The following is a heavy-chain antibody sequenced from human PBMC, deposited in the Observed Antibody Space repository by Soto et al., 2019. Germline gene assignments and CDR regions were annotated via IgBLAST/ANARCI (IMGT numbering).Heavy chain of an antibody. J-gene: IGHJ4*02. D-gene: IGHD7-27*01. Sequence: EVQLLESGGGLVQPGGSLRLSCAASGFTFSSDAMSWVRQAPGKGLEWVSGISGSGGSAYYADSVKGRFTISRDNSKNTLYLQMNSLRAEDTAVYYCAKIWANWATNPIDYWGQGTLVTVSS. CDR1: GFTFSSDA. CDR3: AKIWANWATNPIDY. V-gene: IGHV3-23*01. CDR2: ISGSGGSA.